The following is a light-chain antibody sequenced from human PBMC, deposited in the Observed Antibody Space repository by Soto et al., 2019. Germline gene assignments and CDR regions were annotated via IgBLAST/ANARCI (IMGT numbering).Light chain of an antibody. Sequence: EIVLTQSPGTLSLSPGESATLSCRASQNIYINSLAWYQQRPGQAPRLLIYGGSTRATAVPDRFSGSGSGTDFALTISRLEPEDFAVYYCQQYGAPPLTFGPGTKVD. CDR1: QNIYINS. V-gene: IGKV3-20*01. CDR3: QQYGAPPLT. CDR2: GGS. J-gene: IGKJ3*01.